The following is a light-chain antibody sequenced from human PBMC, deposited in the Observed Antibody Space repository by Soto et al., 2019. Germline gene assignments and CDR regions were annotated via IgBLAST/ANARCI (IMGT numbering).Light chain of an antibody. CDR2: SNN. V-gene: IGLV1-44*01. CDR1: SSHIGSNT. Sequence: SVLTQPPSASGTPGQRVIISCSGSSSHIGSNTVNWYQQLPGTAPKLLIYSNNQRPSGVPDRFSGSKSGTSASLAIIGFQSEDEADYYCAAWDDSLNGRYVFGTGTKVTVL. CDR3: AAWDDSLNGRYV. J-gene: IGLJ1*01.